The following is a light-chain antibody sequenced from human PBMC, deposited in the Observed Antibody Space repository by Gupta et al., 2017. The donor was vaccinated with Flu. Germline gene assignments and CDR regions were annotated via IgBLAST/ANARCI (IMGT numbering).Light chain of an antibody. Sequence: PSSLSASVGDRVTITCRASQGISNYLAWYQQKPGKVPKLLIYGASTLQSGVPSRFIGSGSGTDFTLTISSLQPEDVATYYCQKYNNAPNTFGQGTKLEIK. V-gene: IGKV1-27*01. CDR3: QKYNNAPNT. CDR1: QGISNY. J-gene: IGKJ2*01. CDR2: GAS.